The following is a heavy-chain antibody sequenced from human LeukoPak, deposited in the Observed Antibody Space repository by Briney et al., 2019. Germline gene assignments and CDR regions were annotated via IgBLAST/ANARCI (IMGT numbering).Heavy chain of an antibody. CDR1: GFTFSSYG. V-gene: IGHV3-23*01. J-gene: IGHJ3*02. D-gene: IGHD5-12*01. CDR2: ITGSGGST. CDR3: AKVAVSGNDNDAFDI. Sequence: GGSLRLSCAASGFTFSSYGMHWVRQAPGKGLEWVSSITGSGGSTYYGDSVKGRFTISRDNSKNTLYLQMNSLRADDTALYYCAKVAVSGNDNDAFDIWGQGTMVTVSS.